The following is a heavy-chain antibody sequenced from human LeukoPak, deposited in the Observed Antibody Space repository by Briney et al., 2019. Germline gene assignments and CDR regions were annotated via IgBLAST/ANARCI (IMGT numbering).Heavy chain of an antibody. CDR3: ARDYRSGSTPFDY. V-gene: IGHV3-9*01. J-gene: IGHJ4*02. CDR2: IRWNSGSI. Sequence: GGSHAVSCPASRFTLDDYAMHWVRQAPGKGLERVSGIRWNSGSIGYADSVKGRFTISRDNAKNSLYLQMNSLRAEDTAVYYCARDYRSGSTPFDYWGQGTLVTVSS. CDR1: RFTLDDYA. D-gene: IGHD6-19*01.